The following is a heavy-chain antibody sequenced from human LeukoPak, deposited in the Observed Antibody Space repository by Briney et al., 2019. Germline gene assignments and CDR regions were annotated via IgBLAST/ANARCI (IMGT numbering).Heavy chain of an antibody. J-gene: IGHJ5*02. CDR3: ARNGGYSYGYDP. V-gene: IGHV1-69*13. CDR2: IIPIFGTA. D-gene: IGHD5-18*01. Sequence: ASVKVSCKASGGTFSSYAISWVRQAPGQGLEWMGVIIPIFGTANYAQKFQGRVTITADESTSTAYMELSSLRSEDTAVYYCARNGGYSYGYDPWGQGTLVTVSS. CDR1: GGTFSSYA.